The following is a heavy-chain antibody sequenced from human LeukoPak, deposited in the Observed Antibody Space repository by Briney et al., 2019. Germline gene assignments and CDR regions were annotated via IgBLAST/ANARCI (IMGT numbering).Heavy chain of an antibody. CDR1: GFTFDDYA. D-gene: IGHD3-22*01. Sequence: GGSLRLSCAASGFTFDDYAMHWVRQAPGKGLEWVSGISWDSGSIGYADSVKGRFTISRDNSKNTLYLQMNSLRAEDTAVYYCAKYYDSTGGDYWGQGTLVTVSS. CDR2: ISWDSGSI. J-gene: IGHJ4*02. V-gene: IGHV3-9*01. CDR3: AKYYDSTGGDY.